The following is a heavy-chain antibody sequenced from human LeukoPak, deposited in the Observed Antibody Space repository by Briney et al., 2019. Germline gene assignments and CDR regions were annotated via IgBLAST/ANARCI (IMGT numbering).Heavy chain of an antibody. CDR2: IYYSGST. Sequence: PSETLSLTCTVSGGSISSGDYYWSWIRQPPGKGLEWIGYIYYSGSTYYNPSLKSRVTISVDTSKNQFSLKLSSVTAADTAVYYCARGYCGGDCYPFDYWGQGTLVTVSS. D-gene: IGHD2-21*02. CDR1: GGSISSGDYY. CDR3: ARGYCGGDCYPFDY. J-gene: IGHJ4*02. V-gene: IGHV4-30-4*01.